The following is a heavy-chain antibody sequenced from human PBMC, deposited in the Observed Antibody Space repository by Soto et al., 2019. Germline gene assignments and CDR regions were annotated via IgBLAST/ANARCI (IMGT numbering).Heavy chain of an antibody. CDR1: GFTFSSYS. V-gene: IGHV3-21*01. J-gene: IGHJ4*02. CDR2: ISSSSSYI. Sequence: PGGSLRLSCAASGFTFSSYSMNWVRQAPGKGLEWVSSISSSSSYIYYADSVKGRFTISRDNAKNSLYLQMNSLRAEDTAVYYCARGKAKITPVKYYFDYWGQGTLVTVSS. D-gene: IGHD5-12*01. CDR3: ARGKAKITPVKYYFDY.